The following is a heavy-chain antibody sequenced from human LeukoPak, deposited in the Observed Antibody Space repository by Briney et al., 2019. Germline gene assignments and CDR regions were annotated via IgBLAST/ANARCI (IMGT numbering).Heavy chain of an antibody. CDR3: AQIYTYGSSQFDY. Sequence: PGGSLRLSCAASGFTFSNYEMNWVRQAPGKGLEWVSYISSSGSTIYYADSMKGRFTISRDNAKNSLYLQMNSLRAEDTAVYYCAQIYTYGSSQFDYWGQGTLVTVSS. CDR2: ISSSGSTI. D-gene: IGHD5-18*01. J-gene: IGHJ4*02. V-gene: IGHV3-48*03. CDR1: GFTFSNYE.